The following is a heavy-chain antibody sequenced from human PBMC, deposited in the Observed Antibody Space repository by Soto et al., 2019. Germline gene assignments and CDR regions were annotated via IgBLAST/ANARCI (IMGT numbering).Heavy chain of an antibody. CDR1: GGSVRDGNYY. V-gene: IGHV4-61*01. J-gene: IGHJ2*01. CDR2: IYYSGFT. Sequence: QVQLQESGPGLVKPSETLSLTCIVSGGSVRDGNYYWTWIRQPPGKRLEWIGHIYYSGFTNYNPSLRSQFTMSVDTSKNQFSLNLNSLTTSDTAVYYCARVPNLGGTFYVSYSDLWCRCTLVTVSS. D-gene: IGHD3-10*01. CDR3: ARVPNLGGTFYVSYSDL.